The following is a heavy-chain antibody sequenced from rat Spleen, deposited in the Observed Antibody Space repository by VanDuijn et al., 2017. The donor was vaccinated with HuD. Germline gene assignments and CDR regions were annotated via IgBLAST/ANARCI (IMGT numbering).Heavy chain of an antibody. CDR3: ARHEDYGGYNDYFDY. CDR1: GFTFSDYA. D-gene: IGHD1-11*01. CDR2: INYDGGST. V-gene: IGHV5-17*01. J-gene: IGHJ2*01. Sequence: EVQMVESGGGLVQPGRSLKLSCAASGFTFSDYAMAWVRQAPTKGLEWVASINYDGGSTYYRDSVKGRFTISRDNAKSTLYLQMNSLRSEDTATYFCARHEDYGGYNDYFDYWGQGVMVTVSS.